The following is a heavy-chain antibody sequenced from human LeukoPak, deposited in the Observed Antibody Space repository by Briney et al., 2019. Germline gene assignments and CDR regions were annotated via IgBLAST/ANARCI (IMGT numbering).Heavy chain of an antibody. J-gene: IGHJ4*02. CDR1: GFTFSSYS. V-gene: IGHV3-21*01. D-gene: IGHD1-26*01. CDR3: ARARRAFGGSYSFDY. CDR2: ISSSSSYI. Sequence: PGGSLRLSCAASGFTFSSYSMNWVRQAPGKGLEWVSSISSSSSYIYYADSVKGRFTISRDNAKNSLYLQMNSLRAEDTAVYYCARARRAFGGSYSFDYWGQGTLVTVSS.